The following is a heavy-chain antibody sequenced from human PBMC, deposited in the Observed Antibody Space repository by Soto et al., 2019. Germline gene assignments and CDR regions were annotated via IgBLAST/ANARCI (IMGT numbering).Heavy chain of an antibody. D-gene: IGHD6-19*01. Sequence: ASVKVSCKASGGTFSSYAISWVRQAPGQGLEWMGGIIPIFGTANYAQKFQGRVTITADESTSTAYMELSSLRSDDTAVYYCATLHAVAGNFDYWGQGTLVTVSS. J-gene: IGHJ4*02. V-gene: IGHV1-69*13. CDR2: IIPIFGTA. CDR3: ATLHAVAGNFDY. CDR1: GGTFSSYA.